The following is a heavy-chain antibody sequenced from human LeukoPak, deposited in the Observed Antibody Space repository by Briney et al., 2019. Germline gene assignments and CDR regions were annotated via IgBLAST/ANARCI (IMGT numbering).Heavy chain of an antibody. CDR2: ISYDGSNK. J-gene: IGHJ6*02. D-gene: IGHD6-13*01. CDR1: GFTFSSYG. CDR3: AKDSSSWSSYGMDV. V-gene: IGHV3-30*18. Sequence: GGSLRLSCAASGFTFSSYGMHWVRQAPGKGLEWVAVISYDGSNKYYADSVKGRFTISRDNSKNTLYLQMNSLRAEDTAVYYCAKDSSSWSSYGMDVWGQGTTVTVS.